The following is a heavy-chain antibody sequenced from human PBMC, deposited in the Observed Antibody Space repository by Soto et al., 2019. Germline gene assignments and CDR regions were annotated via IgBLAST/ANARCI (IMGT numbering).Heavy chain of an antibody. D-gene: IGHD3-10*01. CDR3: WRISYSGSESYYYYYYGMDV. CDR2: IYYSGAT. Sequence: SETLSLTCTVSGDSISSYYWSWIRQPPGEGLEWIGYIYYSGATNYNTCLKRRAPISVDTPKNQFSLKLSSVTVADRAVFFCWRISYSGSESYYYYYYGMDVWGQGTTVIVSS. J-gene: IGHJ6*02. V-gene: IGHV4-59*01. CDR1: GDSISSYY.